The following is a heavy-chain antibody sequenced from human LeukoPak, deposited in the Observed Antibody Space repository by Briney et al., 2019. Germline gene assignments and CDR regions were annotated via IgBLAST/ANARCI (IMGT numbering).Heavy chain of an antibody. Sequence: GESLKISCKGSGYNFPNYWIGWVRQMPGKGLEWMGTIYPGDSDTRYRPSFQGQVTISADKSISTAYLQWRSLKASDTAMYYCARGGSGSYYLNYWGQGTLVTVSS. V-gene: IGHV5-51*01. CDR1: GYNFPNYW. D-gene: IGHD1-26*01. CDR3: ARGGSGSYYLNY. J-gene: IGHJ4*02. CDR2: IYPGDSDT.